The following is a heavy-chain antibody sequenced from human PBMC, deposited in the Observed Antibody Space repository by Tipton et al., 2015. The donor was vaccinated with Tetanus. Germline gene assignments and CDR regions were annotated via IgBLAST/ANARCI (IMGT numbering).Heavy chain of an antibody. J-gene: IGHJ6*02. CDR1: GYTFTGYY. CDR2: IDPNSGGT. Sequence: QLVQSGAEVKKPGASVKVSCKASGYTFTGYYIYWVRQAPGQGLEWMGWIDPNSGGTIYAQKFQGRVTMTRDTSISTAYMGLRRLSSDDTAVYYCARDRGDYIYYGMDVWGPGTTVTVSS. V-gene: IGHV1-2*02. CDR3: ARDRGDYIYYGMDV.